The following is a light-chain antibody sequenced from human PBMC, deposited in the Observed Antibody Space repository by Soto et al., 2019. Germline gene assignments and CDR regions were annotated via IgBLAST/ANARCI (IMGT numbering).Light chain of an antibody. CDR1: QGIKND. V-gene: IGKV1-6*01. Sequence: AIQMTQSPSSLSASVGDRVTITCRASQGIKNDLGWYQQKPGKAPKLLIYAASSLQSGVPSRFSGSGSGTDFTLTISRLQPDDFATYYCLQDYNYPLTFGKGTKVEIK. CDR3: LQDYNYPLT. CDR2: AAS. J-gene: IGKJ1*01.